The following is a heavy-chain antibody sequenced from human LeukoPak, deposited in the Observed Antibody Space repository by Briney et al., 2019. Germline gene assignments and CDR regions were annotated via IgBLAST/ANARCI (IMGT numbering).Heavy chain of an antibody. Sequence: GGSLRLSCAASGFTFSSYGMHWVRQAPGKGLEWVAFIRYDGSNKYYADSVKGRFTISRDNSKNTLYLQMNSLRAEDTAVYYCAKDQYCSGGSCSTVPLDYWGQGTLVTVSS. CDR2: IRYDGSNK. J-gene: IGHJ4*02. CDR3: AKDQYCSGGSCSTVPLDY. D-gene: IGHD2-15*01. CDR1: GFTFSSYG. V-gene: IGHV3-30*02.